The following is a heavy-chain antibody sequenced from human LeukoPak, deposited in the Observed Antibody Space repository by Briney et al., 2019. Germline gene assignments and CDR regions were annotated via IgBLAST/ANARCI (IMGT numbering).Heavy chain of an antibody. CDR1: GGSFSGYY. CDR3: ARGSTPMIVRDFYFDY. J-gene: IGHJ4*02. D-gene: IGHD3-22*01. V-gene: IGHV4-34*01. Sequence: SETLSLTCAVYGGSFSGYYWSWIRQPPGKGLEWIGEINHSGSTNYNPSLKSRVTISVDTSKNQFSLKLSSVTAADTAVYYRARGSTPMIVRDFYFDYWGQGTLVTVSS. CDR2: INHSGST.